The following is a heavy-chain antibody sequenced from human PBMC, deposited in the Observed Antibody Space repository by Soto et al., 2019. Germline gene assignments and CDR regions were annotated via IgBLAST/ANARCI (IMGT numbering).Heavy chain of an antibody. J-gene: IGHJ4*02. CDR3: ASCYGDYEFPCEY. CDR2: MSSTSNIA. D-gene: IGHD4-17*01. V-gene: IGHV3-48*02. CDR1: GFTFTDYS. Sequence: GGSLRLSCAGSGFTFTDYSMIWVRQAPGKGLEWISYMSSTSNIAYYVDSVNGRFTTSSDNDKNSLYLQMNSLRDEDTAVYCCASCYGDYEFPCEYWGQGTLVTVSS.